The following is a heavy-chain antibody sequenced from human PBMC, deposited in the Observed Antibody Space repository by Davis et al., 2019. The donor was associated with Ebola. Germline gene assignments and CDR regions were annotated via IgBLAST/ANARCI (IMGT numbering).Heavy chain of an antibody. J-gene: IGHJ3*01. D-gene: IGHD1-26*01. CDR3: VGSTGSYPDGFDV. CDR2: MYYGGDT. Sequence: PSETLSLTCTVSGGSITNSNYYWGCIRQPPGKGLEWLGSMYYGGDTYYNPSLKSRVFMYEDTSNNQFSLRLSSVTAADTAVYYCVGSTGSYPDGFDVWAQGTMVTVSS. V-gene: IGHV4-39*01. CDR1: GGSITNSNYY.